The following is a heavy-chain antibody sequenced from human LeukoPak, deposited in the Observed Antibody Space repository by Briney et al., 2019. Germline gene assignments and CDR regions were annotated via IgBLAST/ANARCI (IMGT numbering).Heavy chain of an antibody. J-gene: IGHJ4*02. CDR1: GFTVTSSA. V-gene: IGHV1-58*02. CDR3: AAGLTSFDY. CDR2: IVVGSGNT. Sequence: SVKVSCKASGFTVTSSAMQWVRQARGQRLEWIGWIVVGSGNTNYAQKSQERVTITRDMSTSTAYMELSSLRSEDTAVYYCAAGLTSFDYWGQGTLVTVSS.